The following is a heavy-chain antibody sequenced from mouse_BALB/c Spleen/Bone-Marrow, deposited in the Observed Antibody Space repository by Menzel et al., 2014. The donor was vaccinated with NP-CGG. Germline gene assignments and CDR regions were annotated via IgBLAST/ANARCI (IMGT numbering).Heavy chain of an antibody. CDR1: GFTFSGYG. Sequence: EVKLVESGGGLVQPGGSLKLSCAASGFTFSGYGMSWVRRTPDKGLELVTTISGSGSGTYYPDSVKGRFTISRDNARNTLYLQMSSLKSEDTAMYYCARGRDWFDYWGQGTTLTVSS. CDR2: ISGSGSGT. J-gene: IGHJ2*01. D-gene: IGHD3-3*01. CDR3: ARGRDWFDY. V-gene: IGHV5-6-3*01.